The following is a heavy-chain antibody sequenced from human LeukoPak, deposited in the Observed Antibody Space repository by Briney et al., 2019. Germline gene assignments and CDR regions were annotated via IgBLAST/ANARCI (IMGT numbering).Heavy chain of an antibody. CDR2: ISAYNGNT. D-gene: IGHD3-10*01. CDR1: GHTFTSYG. J-gene: IGHJ5*02. CDR3: TRGHGSGYTNWFDP. Sequence: GASVKVSCKASGHTFTSYGISWVRQAPGQGLEWMGWISAYNGNTNYAQKFQGRVTMTRDMSASTVYMELSSLRFEDTAVYYCTRGHGSGYTNWFDPWGQGTLVTVSS. V-gene: IGHV1-18*01.